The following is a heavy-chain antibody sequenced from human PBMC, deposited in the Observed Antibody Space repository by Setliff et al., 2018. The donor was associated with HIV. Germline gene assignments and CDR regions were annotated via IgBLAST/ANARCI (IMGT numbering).Heavy chain of an antibody. CDR2: INHSDFT. V-gene: IGHV4-34*01. Sequence: KPSETSSLTCAVYGGSFSGYDWNWSWIRQPPGKGLEWIGEINHSDFTNYNPSLKSRVTISVDTSKNQFSLKVTSVTAADTAVYYCARSRDARGWYFDLWGRGTLVTVSS. CDR3: ARSRDARGWYFDL. J-gene: IGHJ2*01. D-gene: IGHD6-6*01. CDR1: GGSFSGYD.